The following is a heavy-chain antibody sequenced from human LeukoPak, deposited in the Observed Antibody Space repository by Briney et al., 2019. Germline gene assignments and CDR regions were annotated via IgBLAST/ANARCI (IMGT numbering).Heavy chain of an antibody. Sequence: SETLSLTCTVPGGSISSYYWSWIRQPPGKGLEWIGYIYTSGSTNYNPSLKSRVTISVDTSKNQFSLKLSSVTAADTAVYYCAGRYRGYDYWGQGTLVTVSS. CDR3: AGRYRGYDY. J-gene: IGHJ4*02. CDR1: GGSISSYY. D-gene: IGHD5-18*01. CDR2: IYTSGST. V-gene: IGHV4-4*09.